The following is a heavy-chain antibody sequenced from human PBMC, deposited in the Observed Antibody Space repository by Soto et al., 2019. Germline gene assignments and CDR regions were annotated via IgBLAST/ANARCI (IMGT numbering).Heavy chain of an antibody. J-gene: IGHJ4*02. V-gene: IGHV3-21*02. CDR1: GFTFSSYS. D-gene: IGHD3-16*01. CDR3: AREAGDRPLDC. Sequence: EVQVVESGGGLVKPGGSLRLSCAASGFTFSSYSLNWVRQAPGKGLEWVSSISSSSSYIYYTDSVKGRFTISRDNAKNSLFLQMNSLRVEDTAVYYCAREAGDRPLDCWGQGTLVTVSS. CDR2: ISSSSSYI.